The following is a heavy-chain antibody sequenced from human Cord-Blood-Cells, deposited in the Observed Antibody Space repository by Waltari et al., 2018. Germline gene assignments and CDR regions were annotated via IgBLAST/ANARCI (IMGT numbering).Heavy chain of an antibody. CDR1: GFTFSGSA. Sequence: EVQLVESGGGLVQPGGSLKLSCAASGFTFSGSAMHWVRRASGKGLEWVGRIRRKANSYATAYAASVKGRFTISRDDSKNTAYLQMNSLKTEDTAVYYCTRLTGDGYWGQGTLVTVSS. D-gene: IGHD7-27*01. CDR3: TRLTGDGY. CDR2: IRRKANSYAT. J-gene: IGHJ4*02. V-gene: IGHV3-73*02.